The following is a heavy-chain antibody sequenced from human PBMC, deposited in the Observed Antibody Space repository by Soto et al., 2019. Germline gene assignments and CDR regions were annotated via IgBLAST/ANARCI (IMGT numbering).Heavy chain of an antibody. V-gene: IGHV4-38-2*02. CDR2: ISHTGRT. D-gene: IGHD2-15*01. J-gene: IGHJ4*02. CDR3: ARDPANLALAVAYFDS. CDR1: GSSITNSFY. Sequence: LSLTCRVSGSSITNSFYWGWIRQSPEKGLEWIGSISHTGRTSYNPSLKSRVSISVDTSKNQFSLTLTSVTAADTAVYYCARDPANLALAVAYFDSWGQGTLVTVSS.